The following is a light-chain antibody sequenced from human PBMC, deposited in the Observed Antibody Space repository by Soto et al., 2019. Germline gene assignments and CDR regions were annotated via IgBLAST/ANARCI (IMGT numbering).Light chain of an antibody. CDR1: QSVGST. CDR2: DTY. Sequence: VFTQSPGTLSLSPEERATLSCLASQSVGSTLNWYQQKPGQAPRLLIYDTYIRATGIPARFSGSGSGTEFTLTIASLQSEDFGVYYCQRFNRWPLAFGGGTKVDIK. CDR3: QRFNRWPLA. J-gene: IGKJ4*01. V-gene: IGKV3-15*01.